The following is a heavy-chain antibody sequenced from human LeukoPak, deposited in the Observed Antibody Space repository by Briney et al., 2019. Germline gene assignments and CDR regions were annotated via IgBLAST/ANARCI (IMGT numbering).Heavy chain of an antibody. J-gene: IGHJ3*02. V-gene: IGHV3-21*01. CDR1: GFTFSSYS. CDR2: ISSSSSYM. D-gene: IGHD3-22*01. CDR3: ANDDYYDSSGQLDAFDI. Sequence: GGSLRLSCAASGFTFSSYSMNWVRQAPGKGLEWVSSISSSSSYMYYADSVKGRFTISRDNAKNSLYLQMNSLRAEDTAVYYCANDDYYDSSGQLDAFDIWGQGTMVTVSS.